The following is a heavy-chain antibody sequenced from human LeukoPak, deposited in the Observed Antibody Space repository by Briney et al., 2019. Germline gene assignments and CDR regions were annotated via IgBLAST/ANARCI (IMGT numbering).Heavy chain of an antibody. V-gene: IGHV3-9*01. CDR3: AKARQLGSGWFDP. CDR1: GFTFDDYA. J-gene: IGHJ5*02. CDR2: ISWNSGSI. D-gene: IGHD6-6*01. Sequence: GGSLRLSCAASGFTFDDYAMHWVQQAPGRGLEWVSGISWNSGSIGYADSVKGRFTISRDNAKNSLYLQMHSLRAEDTALYYCAKARQLGSGWFDPWGQGTLVTVSS.